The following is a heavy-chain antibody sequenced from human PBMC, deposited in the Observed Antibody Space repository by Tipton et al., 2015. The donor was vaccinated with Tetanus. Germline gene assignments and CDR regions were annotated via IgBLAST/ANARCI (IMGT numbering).Heavy chain of an antibody. CDR3: ARTNGYLYSSY. V-gene: IGHV4-59*01. Sequence: TLSLTCTVSGGSISTYHWNWIRQFPGKGLEWIGYIDYFGTTKYNPSLKSRVAMSVDTSKNQLSLKLSSVTSADTAVYYWARTNGYLYSSYWGQGTLVTVSS. D-gene: IGHD3-22*01. CDR1: GGSISTYH. J-gene: IGHJ1*01. CDR2: IDYFGTT.